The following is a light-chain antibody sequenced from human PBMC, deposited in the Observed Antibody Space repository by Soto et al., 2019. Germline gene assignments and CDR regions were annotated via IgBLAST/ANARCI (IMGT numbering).Light chain of an antibody. CDR2: DAS. CDR1: RSVSSY. Sequence: EIVLTQSPATLSLSPGERATLSSRAIRSVSSYLAWYQQKPGQAPRLLIYDASNRATGIPARFSGSGSGTDFTLTISSLEPEDFAVYYCQQRSNWPPITFGQGTRLEIK. V-gene: IGKV3-11*01. J-gene: IGKJ5*01. CDR3: QQRSNWPPIT.